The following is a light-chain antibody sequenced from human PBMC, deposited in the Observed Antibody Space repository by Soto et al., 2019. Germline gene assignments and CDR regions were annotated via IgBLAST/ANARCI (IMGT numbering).Light chain of an antibody. CDR3: GSYSTSGSVV. CDR1: FSDVGGYDF. Sequence: QSALTQPASVSGSPGQSIAISCTGSFSDVGGYDFVAWYQQHPGKAPKVIIYDVNNRPSGVSNRFFGSKSGNTASLTISGLKTEDEAAYYCGSYSTSGSVVFGGGTKLTVL. J-gene: IGLJ2*01. V-gene: IGLV2-14*01. CDR2: DVN.